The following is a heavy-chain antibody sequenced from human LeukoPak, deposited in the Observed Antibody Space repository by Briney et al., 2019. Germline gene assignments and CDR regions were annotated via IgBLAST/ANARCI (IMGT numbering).Heavy chain of an antibody. CDR1: GFTFSSYG. Sequence: PGRSLRLSCAASGFTFSSYGMHWVRQAPGKGLEWVAVISYDGSNKYYADSVKGRFTISRDNSKNTLYLQMNSLRAEDTAVYYCARDSPHYYYYGMDVWGQGTTVTVSS. J-gene: IGHJ6*02. CDR3: ARDSPHYYYYGMDV. CDR2: ISYDGSNK. V-gene: IGHV3-30*03.